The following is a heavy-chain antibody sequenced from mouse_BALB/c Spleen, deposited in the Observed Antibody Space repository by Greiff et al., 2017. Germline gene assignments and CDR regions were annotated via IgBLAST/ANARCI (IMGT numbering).Heavy chain of an antibody. CDR2: INPYNGAT. Sequence: VQLQQSGPELVKPGASVKISCKASGYSFTGYYMHWVKQSHVKSLEWIGRINPYNGATSYNQNFKDKASLTVDKSSSTAYMELHSLTSEDSAVYYCAREGYDYDGFAYWGQGTLVTVSA. V-gene: IGHV1-31*01. CDR3: AREGYDYDGFAY. J-gene: IGHJ3*01. D-gene: IGHD2-4*01. CDR1: GYSFTGYY.